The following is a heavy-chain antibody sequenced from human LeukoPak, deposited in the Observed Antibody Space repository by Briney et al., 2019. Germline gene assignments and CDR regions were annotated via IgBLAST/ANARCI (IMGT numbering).Heavy chain of an antibody. D-gene: IGHD3-9*01. V-gene: IGHV3-64*02. Sequence: GGSLRLSCAASGFTFSTYAMHWVRQAPGKGLEYVSAIGTNGDDTYYADSVRGRFTISRDNSKNTLYLQMNSLRAEDTAVYYCARDGGDILTGYYKGYFDYWGQGTLVTVSS. CDR2: IGTNGDDT. J-gene: IGHJ4*02. CDR3: ARDGGDILTGYYKGYFDY. CDR1: GFTFSTYA.